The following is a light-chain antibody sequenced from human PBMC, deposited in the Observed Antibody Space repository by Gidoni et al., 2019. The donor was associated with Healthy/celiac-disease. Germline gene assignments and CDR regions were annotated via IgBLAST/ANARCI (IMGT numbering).Light chain of an antibody. J-gene: IGKJ4*01. CDR3: QQRSNWPQLT. V-gene: IGKV3-11*01. Sequence: EIVLTQSPATLSLSPGERATLSCRASQSVSSYLAWYQQKPGQAPRLLIYDASNRATGIPARFSGSGSGTDFTLTISSLEPEDFAVYYCQQRSNWPQLTXGGGTKVEIK. CDR1: QSVSSY. CDR2: DAS.